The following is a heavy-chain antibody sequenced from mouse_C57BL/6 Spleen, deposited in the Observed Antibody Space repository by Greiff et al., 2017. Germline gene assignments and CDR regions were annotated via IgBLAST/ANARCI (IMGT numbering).Heavy chain of an antibody. CDR1: GYTFTSYW. CDR2: IDPSDSET. Sequence: VQLQQPGAELVRPGSSVKLSCKASGYTFTSYWMHWVKQRPIQGLEGIGNIDPSDSETHYNQKFKDKATLTVDKSSSTAYMQLSSLTSEDSAVYYCASYDAAWFAYWGQGTLVTVSA. V-gene: IGHV1-52*01. J-gene: IGHJ3*01. CDR3: ASYDAAWFAY. D-gene: IGHD2-12*01.